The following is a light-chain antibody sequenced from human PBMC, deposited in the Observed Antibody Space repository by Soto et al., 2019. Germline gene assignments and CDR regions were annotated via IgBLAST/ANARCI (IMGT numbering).Light chain of an antibody. V-gene: IGKV3-15*01. Sequence: EVVLTQSPATLSVSPGETVTLSCRASQAVSINVAWYQQKPGQSPRLLISGASTRATGIPASFSGSGSGTDFTLTISSLQSEDFGIYFCQQYYHWPRTFGQGTRVEIK. CDR3: QQYYHWPRT. CDR1: QAVSIN. J-gene: IGKJ1*01. CDR2: GAS.